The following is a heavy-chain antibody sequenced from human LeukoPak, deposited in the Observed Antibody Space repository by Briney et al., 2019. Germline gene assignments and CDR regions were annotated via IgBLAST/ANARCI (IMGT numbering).Heavy chain of an antibody. CDR1: GFTVSSNY. CDR3: ATVTTGY. D-gene: IGHD4-17*01. CDR2: IYSGGST. V-gene: IGHV3-66*02. Sequence: GGSLRLSGAASGFTVSSNYMSWVRQAPGKGLEGVSVIYSGGSTYYADSVKGRFTISRDNSKNTLYLQMNSLRAEDTAVYYCATVTTGYWGQGTLVTVSS. J-gene: IGHJ4*02.